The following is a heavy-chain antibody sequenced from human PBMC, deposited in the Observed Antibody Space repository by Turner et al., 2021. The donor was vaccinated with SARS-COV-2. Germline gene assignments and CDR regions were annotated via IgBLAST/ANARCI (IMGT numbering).Heavy chain of an antibody. CDR1: GGTFSSYA. V-gene: IGHV1-69*10. CDR2: IIPILGIA. CDR3: ARRHSGNYDAFDI. J-gene: IGHJ3*02. D-gene: IGHD1-26*01. Sequence: QVQLVQSGAAVKKPGSSVKVSCKASGGTFSSYAISWVRQAPGQGLEWMGGIIPILGIANYAQNFQGRVTITADKSTSTAYMELSSLRSEDTAVYYCARRHSGNYDAFDIWGQGTMVTVSS.